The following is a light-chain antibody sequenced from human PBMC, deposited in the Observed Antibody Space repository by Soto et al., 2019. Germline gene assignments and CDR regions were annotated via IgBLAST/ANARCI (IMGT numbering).Light chain of an antibody. CDR2: EVS. J-gene: IGLJ2*01. CDR1: SNDVGGYNY. V-gene: IGLV2-8*01. CDR3: SSYAGSNIV. Sequence: SALTQPPSASGSPGQSVTISCTGTSNDVGGYNYVSWYQQHPGTAPKLMIYEVSKRPSGVPDRFSGSKSDNTASLTVSGLQAEDEADYYCSSYAGSNIVFGGGTKLTVL.